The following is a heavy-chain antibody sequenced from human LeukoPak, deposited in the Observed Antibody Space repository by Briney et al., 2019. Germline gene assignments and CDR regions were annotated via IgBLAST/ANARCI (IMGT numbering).Heavy chain of an antibody. CDR1: GGTFSSYA. J-gene: IGHJ6*02. CDR2: IIPIFGIA. D-gene: IGHD6-19*01. V-gene: IGHV1-69*04. Sequence: SVKVSCKASGGTFSSYAISWVRQAPGQGLEWMGRIIPIFGIANYAQKFQGRVTITADKSTSTAYMELSSLRSEDTAVYYCATALAVAGTSGMDVWSQGTTVTVSS. CDR3: ATALAVAGTSGMDV.